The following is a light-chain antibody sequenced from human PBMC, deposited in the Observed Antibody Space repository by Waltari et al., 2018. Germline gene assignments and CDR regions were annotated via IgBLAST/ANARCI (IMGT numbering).Light chain of an antibody. CDR1: SSAVGAYNY. Sequence: QSALTQPPSASGSPGQSVTISCTGTSSAVGAYNYVPWYQPYPDKAPKLMIYEVTNRPSGVPDRFSGSKSGNTASLTVSGLQAEDEADYYCISYAGNNKYVLGAGTKVTVL. V-gene: IGLV2-8*01. CDR3: ISYAGNNKYV. CDR2: EVT. J-gene: IGLJ1*01.